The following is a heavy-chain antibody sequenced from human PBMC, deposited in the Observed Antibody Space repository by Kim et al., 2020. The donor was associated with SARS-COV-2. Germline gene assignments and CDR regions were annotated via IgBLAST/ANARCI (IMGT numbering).Heavy chain of an antibody. Sequence: SETLSLTCTVSGDSISTNSWNWIRQSPGKGLEWIGYIYYSGNTKYNPSLESRVTISVDPSKNQFSLKLCSVTAADTAVYYCARRAETSAVINSDNWFAPWGQGTLVSVSS. CDR1: GDSISTNS. D-gene: IGHD2-2*02. V-gene: IGHV4-59*08. J-gene: IGHJ5*02. CDR2: IYYSGNT. CDR3: ARRAETSAVINSDNWFAP.